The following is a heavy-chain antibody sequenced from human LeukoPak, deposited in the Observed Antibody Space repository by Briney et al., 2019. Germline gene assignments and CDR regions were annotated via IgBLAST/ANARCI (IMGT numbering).Heavy chain of an antibody. Sequence: ASVKVSCKASGYTFTSYDINWVRQATGQGLEWMGWMNPNSGNTGYAQKFQGRVTMTRNTSMSTAYVELSSLRSEDTAVYYCARVLSEYDFWSGYYTGWGYYYYYGMDVWGQGTTVTVSS. J-gene: IGHJ6*02. CDR2: MNPNSGNT. CDR3: ARVLSEYDFWSGYYTGWGYYYYYGMDV. D-gene: IGHD3-3*01. CDR1: GYTFTSYD. V-gene: IGHV1-8*01.